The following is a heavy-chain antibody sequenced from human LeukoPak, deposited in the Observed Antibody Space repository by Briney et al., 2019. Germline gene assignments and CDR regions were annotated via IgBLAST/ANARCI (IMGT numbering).Heavy chain of an antibody. CDR3: AKGYGGKGRLGAFDI. CDR2: ISVSGNT. D-gene: IGHD4-23*01. V-gene: IGHV3-23*01. J-gene: IGHJ3*02. CDR1: VFTLSRYA. Sequence: GRSLRLSCAASVFTLSRYAMSWVHTGPGKGLEWVSAISVSGNTYHADSVKGRFTISRDSSRNTLYLQMNSLRAEDTAVYYCAKGYGGKGRLGAFDIWGQGTMVTVSS.